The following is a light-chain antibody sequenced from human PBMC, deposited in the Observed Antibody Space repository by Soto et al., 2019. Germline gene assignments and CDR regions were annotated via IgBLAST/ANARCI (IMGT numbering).Light chain of an antibody. CDR3: QQYKDWPPLT. CDR2: DAS. V-gene: IGKV3D-20*02. Sequence: EIVLTQSPGTLSLSPGERATLSCRASQSVSSNYLAWYQQNPGQPPRLLIYDASIRAPGIPARFSGSESGTVFTLTISSLEPEDFAVYYCQQYKDWPPLTFGGGTKVDIK. CDR1: QSVSSNY. J-gene: IGKJ4*01.